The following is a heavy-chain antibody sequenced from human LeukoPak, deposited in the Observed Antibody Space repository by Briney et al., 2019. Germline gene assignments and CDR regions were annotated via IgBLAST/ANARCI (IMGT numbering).Heavy chain of an antibody. CDR2: ISWNSGNM. V-gene: IGHV3-9*01. D-gene: IGHD6-13*01. J-gene: IGHJ2*01. Sequence: PGRSLRLSCAASGFTFDDYALHWVRQVPGKGLEWVSSISWNSGNMYYVDSVKGRFTISRDNAKNSLSLQMNSLKPEDTALYYCAKGPGLGAGKRYLDLWGRGTLVIVSS. CDR3: AKGPGLGAGKRYLDL. CDR1: GFTFDDYA.